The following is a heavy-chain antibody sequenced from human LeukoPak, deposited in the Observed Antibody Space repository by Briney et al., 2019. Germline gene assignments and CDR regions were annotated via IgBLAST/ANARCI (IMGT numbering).Heavy chain of an antibody. J-gene: IGHJ6*03. CDR3: ARDGYYDSSGYYYNYYYYMDV. Sequence: GGALRLSCTTPGFTFSSDGMHWVRQAPGKGGERGAVIWYDGSNKYYANAVKGRFTISRDNSKNTLYLQMNSLRAEDTAVYYCARDGYYDSSGYYYNYYYYMDVWGKGTTVTVSS. CDR2: IWYDGSNK. V-gene: IGHV3-33*01. D-gene: IGHD3-22*01. CDR1: GFTFSSDG.